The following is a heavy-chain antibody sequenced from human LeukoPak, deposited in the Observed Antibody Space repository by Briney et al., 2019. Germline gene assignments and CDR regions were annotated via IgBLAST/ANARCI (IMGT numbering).Heavy chain of an antibody. CDR2: IYYSGST. J-gene: IGHJ4*02. CDR1: GGSNSSYY. Sequence: SETLSLTCTVSGGSNSSYYWSRIRQPPGKGLEWIGYIYYSGSTNYNPSLKSRVTISVDTSKNQFSLKLSSVTAADTAVYYCARVGPYSSSWYGDWGQGTLVTVSS. V-gene: IGHV4-59*01. D-gene: IGHD6-13*01. CDR3: ARVGPYSSSWYGD.